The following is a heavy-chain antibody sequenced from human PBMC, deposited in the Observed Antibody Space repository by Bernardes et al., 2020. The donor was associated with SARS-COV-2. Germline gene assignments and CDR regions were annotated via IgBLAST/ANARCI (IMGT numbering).Heavy chain of an antibody. CDR1: GFAFSSYA. CDR3: SRAKGGNYRYGMDV. CDR2: ISYDGSNK. J-gene: IGHJ6*02. D-gene: IGHD1-1*01. V-gene: IGHV3-30-3*01. Sequence: GRSLRLSCAASGFAFSSYAMHWVRQAPGLEWVAVISYDGSNKYYADSVKGRFTISRDNSKNTLYLQMNRLRAEDTAVYYCSRAKGGNYRYGMDVWGQGTTVTVSS.